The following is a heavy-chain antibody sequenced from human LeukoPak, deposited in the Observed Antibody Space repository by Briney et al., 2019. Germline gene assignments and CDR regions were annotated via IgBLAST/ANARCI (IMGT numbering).Heavy chain of an antibody. CDR3: ATMGYSSGWSLGAFDI. CDR1: GGSISSSSYY. CDR2: IYYSGST. D-gene: IGHD6-19*01. Sequence: PSETLPLTCTVSGGSISSSSYYWGWIRQPPGKGLEWIGSIYYSGSTYYNPSLKSRVTISVDTSKNQFSLKLSSVTAADTAVYYCATMGYSSGWSLGAFDIWGQGTMVTVSS. V-gene: IGHV4-39*01. J-gene: IGHJ3*02.